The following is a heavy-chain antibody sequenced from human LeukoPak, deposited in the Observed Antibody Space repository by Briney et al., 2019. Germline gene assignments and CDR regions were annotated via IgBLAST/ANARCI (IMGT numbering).Heavy chain of an antibody. V-gene: IGHV4-59*08. CDR2: IYYSGST. D-gene: IGHD6-13*01. CDR3: ARRVGSSSWLSGGYYYYYGMDV. CDR1: GGSISRYY. J-gene: IGHJ6*02. Sequence: SETLSLTCTVPGGSISRYYWSWIRQPPRKGLAWIGYIYYSGSTNYNPSLKSRVTISVDTSKNQFSLKLSSVTAADTAVYYCARRVGSSSWLSGGYYYYYGMDVWGQGTTVTVSS.